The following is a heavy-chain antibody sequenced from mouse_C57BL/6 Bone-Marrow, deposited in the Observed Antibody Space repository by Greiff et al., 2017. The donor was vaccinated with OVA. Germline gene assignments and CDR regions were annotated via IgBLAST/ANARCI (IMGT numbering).Heavy chain of an antibody. CDR1: GYTFTSYW. V-gene: IGHV1-55*01. CDR2: IYPGSGST. CDR3: AIPGSSPNYAMDY. D-gene: IGHD1-1*01. J-gene: IGHJ4*01. Sequence: QVQLQQSGAELVKPGASVQMSCKASGYTFTSYWITWVKQRPGQGLEWIGDIYPGSGSTNYNEKFKSKATLTVDTSSSTAYMQLSSLTSEDSAVYYCAIPGSSPNYAMDYWGQGTSVTVSS.